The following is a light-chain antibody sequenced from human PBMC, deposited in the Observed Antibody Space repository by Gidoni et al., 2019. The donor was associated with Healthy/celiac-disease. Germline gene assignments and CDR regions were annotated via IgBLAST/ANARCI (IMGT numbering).Light chain of an antibody. V-gene: IGKV4-1*01. J-gene: IGKJ2*01. CDR3: QQYYSTPL. CDR2: WAS. Sequence: DIVMTQSLDSLAVSLGERATINCKSSQSVLYSSNNKNYLAWYQQKPGQPPKLLIYWASTRESGVPDRFSGSGSGADFTLTISSLQAEDVAVYYCQQYYSTPLFGQXTKLEIK. CDR1: QSVLYSSNNKNY.